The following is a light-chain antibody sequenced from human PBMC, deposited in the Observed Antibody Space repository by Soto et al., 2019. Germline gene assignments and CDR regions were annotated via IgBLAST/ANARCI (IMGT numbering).Light chain of an antibody. CDR2: AAS. J-gene: IGKJ4*01. CDR1: QSISTY. V-gene: IGKV1-39*01. Sequence: DIQMTQSPSSLSASVGDRVTITCRASQSISTYLNWFQQKPGKAPKLLIYAASSLQSGVPSRFSGSGSGTDFTLTVSSLHPEDVATYYCQQGYTTPLTFGGGTKVEIK. CDR3: QQGYTTPLT.